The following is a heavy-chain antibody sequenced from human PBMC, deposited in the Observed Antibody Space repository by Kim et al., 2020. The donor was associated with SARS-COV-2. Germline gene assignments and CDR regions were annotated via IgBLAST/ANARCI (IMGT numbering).Heavy chain of an antibody. CDR3: VRDLEWLLYDY. D-gene: IGHD3-3*01. CDR1: GFTFSSYW. CDR2: IKHDGSTT. Sequence: GGSPRLSCAASGFTFSSYWMHWVRQAPGKGLVWVSRIKHDGSTTAYADSVKGRFTISRDNAENTLYLQMNSLSAEDTAVYYCVRDLEWLLYDYWGQGTL. V-gene: IGHV3-74*01. J-gene: IGHJ4*02.